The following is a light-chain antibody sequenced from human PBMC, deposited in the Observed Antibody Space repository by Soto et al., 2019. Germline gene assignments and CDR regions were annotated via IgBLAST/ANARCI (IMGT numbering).Light chain of an antibody. V-gene: IGKV3-20*01. CDR3: QQYGSSALT. J-gene: IGKJ4*01. Sequence: EIVLTQSPGTLSLSPGERDTLCCRASQSVSSSYLVWYQQRPGQPPRLLIYGTSNRAAGIPDRFTGTGSGTDFTLTIYRLEPEDSAVYYCQQYGSSALTFGGGTKV. CDR1: QSVSSSY. CDR2: GTS.